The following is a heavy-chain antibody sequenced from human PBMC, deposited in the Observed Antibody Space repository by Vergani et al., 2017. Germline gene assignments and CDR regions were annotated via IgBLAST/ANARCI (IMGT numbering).Heavy chain of an antibody. Sequence: QVQLQESGPGLVKPSETLSLTCTVSGGSISSYYWSWIRQPPGKGLEWIGYIYYSGSTYYNPSLKSRVTISVDTSKNQFSLKLSSVTAADTAVYYCARDGSGYYYVNAFDIWGQGTMVTVSS. CDR3: ARDGSGYYYVNAFDI. CDR2: IYYSGST. CDR1: GGSISSYY. J-gene: IGHJ3*02. V-gene: IGHV4-4*08. D-gene: IGHD3-22*01.